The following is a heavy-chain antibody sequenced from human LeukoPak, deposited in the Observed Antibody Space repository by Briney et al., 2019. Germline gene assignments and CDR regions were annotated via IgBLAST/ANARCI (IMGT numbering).Heavy chain of an antibody. Sequence: GGSLRLSCVASGCTFSSYWMSWFRQAPGKGLEWVANIKEDGSEKYYADYVKGRFTISRDNAKNSLSLQMSSLRDEDTAVFYCARSRTAYYNVYADFWGQGTLVTVSS. D-gene: IGHD1-26*01. J-gene: IGHJ4*02. CDR2: IKEDGSEK. CDR3: ARSRTAYYNVYADF. V-gene: IGHV3-7*01. CDR1: GCTFSSYW.